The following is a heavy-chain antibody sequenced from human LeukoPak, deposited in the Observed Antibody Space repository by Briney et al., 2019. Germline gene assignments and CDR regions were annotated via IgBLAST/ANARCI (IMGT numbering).Heavy chain of an antibody. CDR1: GYTFTSYD. CDR2: MNPNSGNT. D-gene: IGHD3-10*01. Sequence: ASVKVSCKASGYTFTSYDINWVRQATGQGLEGMGWMNPNSGNTGYAQKFQGRVTMTRNTSISTAYMELSSLRSEDTAVYYCARATMVRGVIPGDDAFDIWGQGTMVTVSS. V-gene: IGHV1-8*01. J-gene: IGHJ3*02. CDR3: ARATMVRGVIPGDDAFDI.